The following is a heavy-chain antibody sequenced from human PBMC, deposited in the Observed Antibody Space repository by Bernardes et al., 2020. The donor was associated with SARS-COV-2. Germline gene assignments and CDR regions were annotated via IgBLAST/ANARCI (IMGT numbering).Heavy chain of an antibody. CDR1: GFTFGSYA. CDR3: ARVSGWFDGEPRS. D-gene: IGHD6-19*01. CDR2: ISGGGGST. V-gene: IGHV3-23*01. J-gene: IGHJ4*02. Sequence: GGSLRLSCATSGFTFGSYAMSWVRQAPGKGLEWVASISGGGGSTYYADSVKGRFTISRDNSKKTVYLQMNSLRGEDTAVYYCARVSGWFDGEPRSWGQGTLVTVSS.